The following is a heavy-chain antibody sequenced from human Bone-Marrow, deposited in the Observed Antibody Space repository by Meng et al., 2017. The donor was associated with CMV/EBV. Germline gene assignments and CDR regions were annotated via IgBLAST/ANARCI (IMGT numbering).Heavy chain of an antibody. CDR3: ARPLEPAADDWSIDY. CDR1: GYSFTSYW. CDR2: IYPGDSDT. D-gene: IGHD2-2*01. Sequence: GGSLRLSCKGSGYSFTSYWIGWVCQMPGKGLEWMGIIYPGDSDTRYSPSFQGQVTISADKSISTAYLQWSSLKASDTAMYYCARPLEPAADDWSIDYWGQGTLVTVSS. V-gene: IGHV5-51*01. J-gene: IGHJ4*02.